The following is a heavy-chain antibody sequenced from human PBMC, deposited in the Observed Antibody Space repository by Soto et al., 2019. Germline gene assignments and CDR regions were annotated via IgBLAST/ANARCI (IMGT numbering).Heavy chain of an antibody. CDR1: GGSFSGYY. Sequence: SETLSLTCAVYGGSFSGYYWSWIRQPPGKGLEWIGEINHSGSTNHNPSLKSRVTISVDTSRNQFSLKLSSVTAADTAVYYCARGPLRRYDSSGYLLARWFDPWGQGTLVTVSS. J-gene: IGHJ5*02. CDR2: INHSGST. V-gene: IGHV4-34*01. CDR3: ARGPLRRYDSSGYLLARWFDP. D-gene: IGHD3-22*01.